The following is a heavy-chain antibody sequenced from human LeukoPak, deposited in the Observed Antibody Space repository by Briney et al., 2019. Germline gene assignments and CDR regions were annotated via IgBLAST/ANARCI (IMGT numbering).Heavy chain of an antibody. Sequence: SSETLSLTCPVSGVSISSGDYYWSWIRQPPGKGLEWIGYIYYSGSTYYNPSLKSRVTISVDTSKNQFSLKLSSVTAADTAVYYCARLYYDILTGYYARWFDPWGQGTLVTVSS. CDR3: ARLYYDILTGYYARWFDP. V-gene: IGHV4-30-4*01. J-gene: IGHJ5*02. CDR2: IYYSGST. CDR1: GVSISSGDYY. D-gene: IGHD3-9*01.